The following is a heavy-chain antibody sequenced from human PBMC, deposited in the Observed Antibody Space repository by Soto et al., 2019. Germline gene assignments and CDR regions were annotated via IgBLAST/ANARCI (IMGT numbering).Heavy chain of an antibody. D-gene: IGHD3-16*01. CDR1: GYTFTSYG. CDR2: ISAYNGNT. CDR3: GRVKGRFYPNWFDP. J-gene: IGHJ5*02. Sequence: ASVKVSSKASGYTFTSYGISWVRQAPGQGLEWMGWISAYNGNTNYAQKLQGRVTMTTDTSTSTAYMELRSLRSDDTAGYYCGRVKGRFYPNWFDPWGQGALIPVSS. V-gene: IGHV1-18*01.